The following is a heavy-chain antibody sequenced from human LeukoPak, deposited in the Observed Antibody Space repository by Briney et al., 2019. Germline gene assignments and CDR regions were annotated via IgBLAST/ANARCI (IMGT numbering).Heavy chain of an antibody. CDR2: IYYSGSS. CDR1: GGSISSSSYY. Sequence: SETLSLTCTVSGGSISSSSYYWSWIRQPPGKGLEWIAYIYYSGSSYYNPSLKSRVTISVDTSKNQFSLKLTSVTAADTAVYYCAAFNWNYYFDYWGQGALVTVSS. J-gene: IGHJ4*02. CDR3: AAFNWNYYFDY. D-gene: IGHD1-7*01. V-gene: IGHV4-30-4*08.